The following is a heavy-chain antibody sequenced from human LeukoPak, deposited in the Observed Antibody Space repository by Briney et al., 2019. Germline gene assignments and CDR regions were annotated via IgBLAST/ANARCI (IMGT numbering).Heavy chain of an antibody. CDR3: ARGGDYYDSSGYYLYYFDY. J-gene: IGHJ4*02. CDR1: GGSISSGGYS. CDR2: IYHSGST. Sequence: SKTLSLTCAVSGGSISSGGYSWSWIRQPPGKGLEWIGYIYHSGSTYYNPSLKSRVTISVDRSKNQFSLKLSSVTAADTAVYYCARGGDYYDSSGYYLYYFDYWGQGALVTVSS. V-gene: IGHV4-30-2*01. D-gene: IGHD3-22*01.